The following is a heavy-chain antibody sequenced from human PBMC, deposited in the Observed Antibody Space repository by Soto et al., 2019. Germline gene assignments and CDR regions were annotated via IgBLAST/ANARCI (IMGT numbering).Heavy chain of an antibody. CDR2: IYHSGST. CDR3: ARAGGLAAAGWFDP. D-gene: IGHD6-13*01. V-gene: IGHV4-30-2*01. CDR1: GGSISSGGYS. Sequence: PSETLSLTCAVSGGSISSGGYSWSWIRQPPGKGLEWIGYIYHSGSTYYNPSLKSRVTISVDRSKNQFSLKLSSVTAADTAVYYCARAGGLAAAGWFDPWGQGTLVTVSS. J-gene: IGHJ5*02.